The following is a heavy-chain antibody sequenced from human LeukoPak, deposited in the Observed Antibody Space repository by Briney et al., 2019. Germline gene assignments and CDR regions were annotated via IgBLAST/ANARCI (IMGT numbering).Heavy chain of an antibody. J-gene: IGHJ6*03. V-gene: IGHV4-34*01. CDR3: ARGGGRHRRYYYYMDV. D-gene: IGHD6-25*01. CDR1: GGSFSGYY. Sequence: PSETLSLTCAVYGGSFSGYYWSWIRQPPGKGLEWIGEINHSGSTNYNPSLKSRVTISVDTSKNQFSLKLSSVTAADTAVYYCARGGGRHRRYYYYMDVWGKGTTVTVSS. CDR2: INHSGST.